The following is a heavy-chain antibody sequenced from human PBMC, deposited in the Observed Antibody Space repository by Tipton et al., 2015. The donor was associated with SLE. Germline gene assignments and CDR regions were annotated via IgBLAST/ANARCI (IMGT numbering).Heavy chain of an antibody. V-gene: IGHV4-39*07. CDR1: GDSVSSTNYY. CDR2: IFNTGST. J-gene: IGHJ4*02. CDR3: ARVPVAGTGYDY. D-gene: IGHD6-19*01. Sequence: TLSLTCTVSGDSVSSTNYYWAWIRQPPGKGLEWVGTIFNTGSTNYNPSLKSRVTISVDKSKNQFSLKLSPVTAADTAVYYCARVPVAGTGYDYWGQGTLVTVSS.